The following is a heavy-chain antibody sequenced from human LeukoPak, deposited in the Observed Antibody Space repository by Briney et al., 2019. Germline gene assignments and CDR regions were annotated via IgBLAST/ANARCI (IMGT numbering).Heavy chain of an antibody. V-gene: IGHV4-34*01. CDR2: INHSGST. J-gene: IGHJ4*02. Sequence: SETLSHTRAVYGGSLSGYYWSWIRQPPGKGLEWIGEINHSGSTNYNPSLKSRVTISVDTSKNQFSLKLSSVPAADTAVYYCAATGGSSWGYYFDYWGQGTLVTVSS. D-gene: IGHD6-13*01. CDR1: GGSLSGYY. CDR3: AATGGSSWGYYFDY.